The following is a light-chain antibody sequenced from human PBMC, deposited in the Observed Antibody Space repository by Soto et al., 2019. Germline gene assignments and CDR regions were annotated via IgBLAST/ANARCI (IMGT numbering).Light chain of an antibody. V-gene: IGKV1-39*01. CDR1: QSINSY. CDR3: QQNFSTPRT. CDR2: AAS. J-gene: IGKJ1*01. Sequence: DIQMTQSPSSQSASVGDRVTITCRASQSINSYLNWYQQKPGKAPKLLIYAASSLQSGVPSRFSGSGSETDFTLTISSLQPDDFATYYCQQNFSTPRTFGQGTRVEI.